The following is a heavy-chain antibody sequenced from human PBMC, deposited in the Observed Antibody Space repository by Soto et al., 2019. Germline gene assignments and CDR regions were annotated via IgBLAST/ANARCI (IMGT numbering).Heavy chain of an antibody. CDR1: GFTFSSYW. Sequence: EVHLVESGGGLVQPGGSLRLSCAASGFTFSSYWIHWVCQVPGKGLVWVSRVNRDESTISYEDSVKGRFSISRDNAKNTVYLHMHSLRAEDTAVYYCVRVAYGDWGLFDYCCHGTLVTVSS. V-gene: IGHV3-74*01. CDR3: VRVAYGDWGLFDY. J-gene: IGHJ4*01. CDR2: VNRDESTI. D-gene: IGHD4-17*01.